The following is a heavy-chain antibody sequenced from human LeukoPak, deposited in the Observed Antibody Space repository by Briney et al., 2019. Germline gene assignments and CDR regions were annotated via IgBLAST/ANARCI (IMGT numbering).Heavy chain of an antibody. CDR2: INPNSGGT. V-gene: IGHV1-2*04. CDR3: ARATDKGWFDP. Sequence: GASVKVSCKASGYTFTGYYMHWVRQAPGQGLEWMGWINPNSGGTNYAQKFQGWVTMTRDTSISTAYMELSRLRSDDTAVYYCARATDKGWFDPWSQGTLVTVSS. CDR1: GYTFTGYY. D-gene: IGHD5-12*01. J-gene: IGHJ5*02.